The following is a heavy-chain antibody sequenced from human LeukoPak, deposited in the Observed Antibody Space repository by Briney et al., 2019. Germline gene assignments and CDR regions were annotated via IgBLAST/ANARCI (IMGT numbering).Heavy chain of an antibody. CDR3: ARPRSVEWELPYYFDY. CDR1: GFTFDDYG. V-gene: IGHV3-20*04. D-gene: IGHD1-26*01. Sequence: PGGSLRLSCAASGFTFDDYGMSWVRQAPGKGLEWVSGINWNGGSTGYADSVKGRFTISRDNAKNSLYLQMNSLRAEDTALYYCARPRSVEWELPYYFDYWGQGTLVTVSS. CDR2: INWNGGST. J-gene: IGHJ4*02.